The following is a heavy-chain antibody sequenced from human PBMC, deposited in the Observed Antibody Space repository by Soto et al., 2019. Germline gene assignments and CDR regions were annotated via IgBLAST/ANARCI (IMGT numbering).Heavy chain of an antibody. CDR2: IIPIFGTA. Sequence: QVQLVQSGAEVKKPGSSVKVSCTASGGTFSSYAISWVRQAPGQGLEWMGGIIPIFGTANYAQKFQGRVTITADKSTSTAYMELCILRSEDTAVYYCARHPARLRLTYFDYWGQGTLVTVSS. V-gene: IGHV1-69*06. CDR3: ARHPARLRLTYFDY. CDR1: GGTFSSYA. J-gene: IGHJ4*02. D-gene: IGHD4-17*01.